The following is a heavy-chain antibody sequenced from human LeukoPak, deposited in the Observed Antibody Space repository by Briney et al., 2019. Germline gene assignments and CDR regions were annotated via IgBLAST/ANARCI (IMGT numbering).Heavy chain of an antibody. D-gene: IGHD3-16*01. J-gene: IGHJ4*02. CDR3: AKEWRIMITFGGVIPSDY. CDR1: GFTFSSYA. CDR2: ISGSGGST. Sequence: GGSLRLSCAASGFTFSSYAMSWVRQAPGKGLEWVSAISGSGGSTYYADSVKGRFTISRDNSKNTLYLQMNSLRAEDTAVYYCAKEWRIMITFGGVIPSDYWGQGTLVTVSS. V-gene: IGHV3-23*01.